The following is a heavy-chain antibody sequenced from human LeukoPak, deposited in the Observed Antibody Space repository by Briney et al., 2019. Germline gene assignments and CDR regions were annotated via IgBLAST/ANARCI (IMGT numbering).Heavy chain of an antibody. V-gene: IGHV1-2*02. D-gene: IGHD3-10*01. CDR2: INPNTGAT. Sequence: ASVKVSCKASGYTFTHYFPHWVRQAPGQGLQWMGWINPNTGATSYPQKFQGGVTITGDTSISTAYMELRSLRSDDTAIYYCVRDGGSVSPYDFWGQGTLVTVSS. CDR1: GYTFTHYF. CDR3: VRDGGSVSPYDF. J-gene: IGHJ4*02.